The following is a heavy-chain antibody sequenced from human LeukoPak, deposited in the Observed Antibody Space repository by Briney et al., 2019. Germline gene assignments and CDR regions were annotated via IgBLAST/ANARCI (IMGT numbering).Heavy chain of an antibody. J-gene: IGHJ4*02. Sequence: ASVKVSCKASGYTFTAYYLHWARQAPGQGLEWMGWIDPKSGGTKIAQKFQGRVTMTRDTSMSTVYMELYSLRSDDTAVYSCARDPATSYYLDSWGQGILVTVSS. CDR1: GYTFTAYY. CDR2: IDPKSGGT. CDR3: ARDPATSYYLDS. V-gene: IGHV1-2*02.